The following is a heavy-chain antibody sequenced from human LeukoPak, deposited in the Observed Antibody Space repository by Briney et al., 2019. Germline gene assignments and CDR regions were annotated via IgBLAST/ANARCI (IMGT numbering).Heavy chain of an antibody. CDR1: GYTFTSYG. V-gene: IGHV1-18*01. Sequence: ASVKVSCKASGYTFTSYGISWVRQAPGQGLEWMGWISAYNGNTNYAQKFQGRVTMTTDTSTSTAYMELRSLRSDDTAVYYCARDRQRRRYNWNDYWFDPWGQGTLVTVSS. J-gene: IGHJ5*02. CDR3: ARDRQRRRYNWNDYWFDP. CDR2: ISAYNGNT. D-gene: IGHD1-1*01.